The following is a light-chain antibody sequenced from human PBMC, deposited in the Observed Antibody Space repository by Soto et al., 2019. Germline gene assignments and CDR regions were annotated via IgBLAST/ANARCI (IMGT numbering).Light chain of an antibody. J-gene: IGKJ4*01. Sequence: DIQMTQSPSSLSASVGDRVTITCRAGQSVSSYLNWFQQKPGEAPKLLIYATSSLQSGVPSRFSGSGSGTNFTLTISSLHPEDFATYYCQQSYSIPLTFGGGTKVDIK. CDR3: QQSYSIPLT. CDR1: QSVSSY. CDR2: ATS. V-gene: IGKV1-39*01.